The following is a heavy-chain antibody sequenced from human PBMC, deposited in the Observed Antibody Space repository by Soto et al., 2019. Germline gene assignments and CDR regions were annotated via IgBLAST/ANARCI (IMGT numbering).Heavy chain of an antibody. CDR2: FIPIFGAA. CDR1: GGTFSSYA. CDR3: ASPRDNYYYNGMDV. D-gene: IGHD3-10*01. J-gene: IGHJ6*02. Sequence: QVQLVQSGAEVKKPGPSVKVSCKASGGTFSSYAISWVRQAPGQGLEWMGGFIPIFGAADYAQNFQGRVTIAADESTSTAYMELSSLRSEDTAVYYCASPRDNYYYNGMDVWGQGTTVTVSS. V-gene: IGHV1-69*12.